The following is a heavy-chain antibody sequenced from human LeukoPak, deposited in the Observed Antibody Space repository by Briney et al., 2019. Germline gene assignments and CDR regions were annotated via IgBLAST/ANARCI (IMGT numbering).Heavy chain of an antibody. Sequence: GGSLRLSCAASGFTFSSYAMSWVRQAPGKGLEWVSAISGSGGSTYYADSVKGRFTISRDNSKNTLYLQMNSLRAEDTAVYYCAKDGPFRLGELSYYFDYWGQGTLVTVSS. CDR2: ISGSGGST. CDR1: GFTFSSYA. D-gene: IGHD3-16*02. CDR3: AKDGPFRLGELSYYFDY. V-gene: IGHV3-23*01. J-gene: IGHJ4*02.